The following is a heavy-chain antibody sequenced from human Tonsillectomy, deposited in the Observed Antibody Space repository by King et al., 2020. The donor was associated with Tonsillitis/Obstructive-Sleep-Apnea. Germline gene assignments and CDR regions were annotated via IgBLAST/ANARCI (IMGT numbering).Heavy chain of an antibody. V-gene: IGHV3-48*02. CDR3: ARVGYYDLWSGYPFDH. Sequence: VQLVESGGGMVQPGGSLRLSCAASGFTFSSYSMNWVRQAPGKGLEWVSYISSSSSTIYYADSVKGRFTISRDNAKNSLYLQMNSLRDEDTAVYYCARVGYYDLWSGYPFDHWGQGTLVTVSS. J-gene: IGHJ4*02. CDR1: GFTFSSYS. CDR2: ISSSSSTI. D-gene: IGHD3-3*01.